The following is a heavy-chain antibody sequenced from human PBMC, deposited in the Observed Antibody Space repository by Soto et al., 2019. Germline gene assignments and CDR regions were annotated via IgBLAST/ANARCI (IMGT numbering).Heavy chain of an antibody. V-gene: IGHV1-69*13. CDR1: GYTFTSYG. D-gene: IGHD5-12*01. CDR2: IIPIFGTA. CDR3: ARGRTGDGYNLQPWFDP. Sequence: GASVKVSCKASGYTFTSYGISWVRQAPGQGLEWMGGIIPIFGTANYAQKFQGRVTITADESTSTAYMELSSLRSEDTAVYYCARGRTGDGYNLQPWFDPWGQGTLVTVSS. J-gene: IGHJ5*02.